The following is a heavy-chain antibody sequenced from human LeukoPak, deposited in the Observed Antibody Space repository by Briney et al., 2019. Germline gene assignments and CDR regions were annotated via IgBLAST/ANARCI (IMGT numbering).Heavy chain of an antibody. D-gene: IGHD6-19*01. CDR1: GLTFSGYY. Sequence: AESLCLTCAASGLTFSGYYLSWIRQPPGKGLEWIGAINHSGSTYYNPSLKSRVIISVDTSKNQFLLKLSLVTAADTAVYYWACYPIHGWYERVPYWGQGTLVTVSS. CDR3: ACYPIHGWYERVPY. J-gene: IGHJ4*02. CDR2: INHSGST. V-gene: IGHV4-34*08.